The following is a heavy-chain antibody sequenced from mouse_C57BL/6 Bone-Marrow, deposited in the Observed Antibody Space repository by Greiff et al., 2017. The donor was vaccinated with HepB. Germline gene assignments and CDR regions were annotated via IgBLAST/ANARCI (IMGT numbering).Heavy chain of an antibody. CDR3: TSYDGYYFWFAY. Sequence: VQLQQSGAELVRPGASVKLSCTASGFNIKDDYMHWVKQRPEQGLEWIGWIDPENGDTEYASKFQGKATITADTSSNTAYLQLSSLTSEDTAVYYCTSYDGYYFWFAYWGQGTLVTVSA. J-gene: IGHJ3*01. CDR2: IDPENGDT. V-gene: IGHV14-4*01. D-gene: IGHD2-3*01. CDR1: GFNIKDDY.